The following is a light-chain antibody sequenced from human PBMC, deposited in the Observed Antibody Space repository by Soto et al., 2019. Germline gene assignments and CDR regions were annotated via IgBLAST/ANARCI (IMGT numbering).Light chain of an antibody. Sequence: QSVLTQPPSVSGAPGQRVTISCTGSSSNIGAGYDIQWYQQLPGTAPKLLIYGNSNRPSGVPDRFSGSKSGTSASLAITGLQAEDEAVYYCQSYDSSLSGAAVFGGGTQLTVL. CDR3: QSYDSSLSGAAV. J-gene: IGLJ7*01. CDR2: GNS. CDR1: SSNIGAGYD. V-gene: IGLV1-40*01.